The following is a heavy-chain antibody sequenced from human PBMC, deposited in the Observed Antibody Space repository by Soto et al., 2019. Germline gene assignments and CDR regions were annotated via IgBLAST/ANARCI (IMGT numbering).Heavy chain of an antibody. Sequence: GGSLRLSCAASGFTFSSYAMSWVRQAPGKGLEWVSAISGGGGSTYYADSVKGRFTISRDNSKNTLYLQMNSLRAEDTAVYYCAAENVDTAMVPLPYYYYGMDVWGQGTTVTVSS. CDR1: GFTFSSYA. CDR3: AAENVDTAMVPLPYYYYGMDV. D-gene: IGHD5-18*01. CDR2: ISGGGGST. V-gene: IGHV3-23*01. J-gene: IGHJ6*02.